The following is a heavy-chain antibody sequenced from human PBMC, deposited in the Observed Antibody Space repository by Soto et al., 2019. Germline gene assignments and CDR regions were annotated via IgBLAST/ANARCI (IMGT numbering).Heavy chain of an antibody. J-gene: IGHJ5*02. V-gene: IGHV1-2*02. CDR2: INPNSGGT. CDR3: ARGAVWYGAITFDP. CDR1: GYTFTGYY. Sequence: ASVKVSCKASGYTFTGYYMHWVRQAPGQGLEWMGWINPNSGGTNYAQKFQGRVTMTRDTSISTAYMELSRLRSDDTAVYYCARGAVWYGAITFDPWGQGILVTVSS. D-gene: IGHD3-10*01.